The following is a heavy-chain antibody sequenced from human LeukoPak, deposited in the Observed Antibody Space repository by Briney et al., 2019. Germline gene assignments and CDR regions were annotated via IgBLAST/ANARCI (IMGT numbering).Heavy chain of an antibody. CDR3: ARGRVSSSSWYSTYYYYFYMDV. J-gene: IGHJ6*03. CDR1: GGSISSYD. CDR2: IYTSGSP. D-gene: IGHD6-13*01. Sequence: PSETLSLTCTVSGGSISSYDWSWIRQPAGKGLEWIGRIYTSGSPNYNPSLKSRVTMSVDTSKNQFSLKLSSVTAADTAVYFCARGRVSSSSWYSTYYYYFYMDVWGKGTTVTVSS. V-gene: IGHV4-4*07.